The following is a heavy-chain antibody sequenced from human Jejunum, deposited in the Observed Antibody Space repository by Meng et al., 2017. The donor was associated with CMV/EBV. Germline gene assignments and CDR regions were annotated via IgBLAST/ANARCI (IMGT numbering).Heavy chain of an antibody. V-gene: IGHV3-30-3*01. CDR3: AREPQLEIDAFDI. J-gene: IGHJ3*02. D-gene: IGHD1-1*01. Sequence: SEFTFSSYTMHWVRQAPGKGLQWVALISQDGSNKYYADSVKGRFTISRDTSKNTLYVQMNSLRPEDTAVYYCAREPQLEIDAFDIWGRGTMVTVSS. CDR1: EFTFSSYT. CDR2: ISQDGSNK.